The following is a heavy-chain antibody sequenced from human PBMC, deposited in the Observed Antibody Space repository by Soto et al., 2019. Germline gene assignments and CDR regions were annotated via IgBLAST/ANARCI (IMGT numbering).Heavy chain of an antibody. V-gene: IGHV1-69*01. CDR1: GGTFSSYA. Sequence: QVQLVQSGAEVKKPGSSVKVSCKASGGTFSSYAISWVRQAPGQGLEWMGGIIPIFGTANYAQKFQGRVTITAGESTSKAYMELSSMRSEDTAVYYCARVHLGYCSSTSCRANYYYYGMDVWGQGTTVPVSS. J-gene: IGHJ6*02. D-gene: IGHD2-2*01. CDR2: IIPIFGTA. CDR3: ARVHLGYCSSTSCRANYYYYGMDV.